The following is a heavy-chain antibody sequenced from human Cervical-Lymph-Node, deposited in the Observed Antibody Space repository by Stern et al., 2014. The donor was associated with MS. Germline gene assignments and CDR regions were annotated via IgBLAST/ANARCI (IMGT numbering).Heavy chain of an antibody. CDR1: EFTVSNNY. J-gene: IGHJ5*02. CDR3: ARVPGKT. CDR2: IYSGGTT. V-gene: IGHV3-66*02. Sequence: EVQLVESGGGLVQPGGSLRLSCEASEFTVSNNYMSWVRQAPGKGLEWVSFIYSGGTTYYADSVKGRSTISRDSSKNTLYLQINSLRVEDTAVYYCARVPGKTWGQGTLVTVSS.